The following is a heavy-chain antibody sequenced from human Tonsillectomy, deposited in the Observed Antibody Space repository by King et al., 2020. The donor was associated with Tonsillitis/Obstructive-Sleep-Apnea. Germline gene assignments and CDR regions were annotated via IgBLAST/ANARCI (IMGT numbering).Heavy chain of an antibody. CDR2: IXXXSGTI. CDR3: VKDLILAVSGTPGDAFDI. J-gene: IGHJ3*02. Sequence: DVQLVESGGGLVQPGRSLRLSCVASGFTFDDYAMYWVRQAPGKGLEWVSGIXXXSGTIVYADSVKSRFTISRDNAKNSLYLEMKSLRAEDTALYSCVKDLILAVSGTPGDAFDIWGQGTMVTVSS. V-gene: IGHV3-9*01. D-gene: IGHD6-19*01. CDR1: GFTFDDYA.